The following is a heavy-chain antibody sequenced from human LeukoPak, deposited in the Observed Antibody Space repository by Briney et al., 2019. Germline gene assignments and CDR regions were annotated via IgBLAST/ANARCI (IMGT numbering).Heavy chain of an antibody. V-gene: IGHV3-21*01. Sequence: GGSLRLSCAASGFTFSSYSMNWVRQAPGKGLEWVSSISSSSSYIYYADSVKGRLTISRDNAKNSLYLQMNSLRAEDTAVYYCARGDPYYDSSGYYGFDPWGQGTLVTVSS. CDR3: ARGDPYYDSSGYYGFDP. CDR2: ISSSSSYI. J-gene: IGHJ5*02. CDR1: GFTFSSYS. D-gene: IGHD3-22*01.